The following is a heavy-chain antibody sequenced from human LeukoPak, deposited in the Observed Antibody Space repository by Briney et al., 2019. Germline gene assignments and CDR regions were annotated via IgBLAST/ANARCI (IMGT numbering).Heavy chain of an antibody. V-gene: IGHV4-39*01. J-gene: IGHJ5*02. D-gene: IGHD1-1*01. Sequence: PSETLSLTCTVSDYSISSGIYYWVWIRQPPGKGLEWIGTIFYSGTTFYNPSLKSRVTISVDTSKNQFSLKVNSVTAADTAVYYCARNTWTDADNWFDPWGQGSLVTVSS. CDR2: IFYSGTT. CDR1: DYSISSGIYY. CDR3: ARNTWTDADNWFDP.